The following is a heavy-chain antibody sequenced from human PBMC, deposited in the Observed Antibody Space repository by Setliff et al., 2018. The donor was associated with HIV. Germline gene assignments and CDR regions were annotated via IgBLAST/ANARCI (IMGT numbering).Heavy chain of an antibody. D-gene: IGHD3-9*01. CDR1: GGSISSNSYY. CDR2: IYHSGRT. Sequence: SETLSLTCTVSGGSISSNSYYWGWIRQPPGKGLEWIGSIYHSGRTYYNPSLKSRATISVDTSKNQFSLKLTSVTAADTAVYYCARDQPQDYDSLTGYYTGRYFDYWGRGTLVTVSS. CDR3: ARDQPQDYDSLTGYYTGRYFDY. J-gene: IGHJ4*02. V-gene: IGHV4-39*07.